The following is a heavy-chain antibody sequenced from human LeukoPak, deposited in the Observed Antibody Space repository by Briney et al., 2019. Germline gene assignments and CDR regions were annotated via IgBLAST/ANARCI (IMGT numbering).Heavy chain of an antibody. J-gene: IGHJ4*02. Sequence: ASVKVSCKASGYTFTAYYVHWVRQAPGQGLEWMGWINTNTGNPTYAQGFTGRFVFSLDTSVSTAYLQISSLKAEDTAVYYCASAYDYDSSGYPPTNYWGQGTLVTVSS. CDR1: GYTFTAYY. CDR3: ASAYDYDSSGYPPTNY. CDR2: INTNTGNP. D-gene: IGHD3-22*01. V-gene: IGHV7-4-1*02.